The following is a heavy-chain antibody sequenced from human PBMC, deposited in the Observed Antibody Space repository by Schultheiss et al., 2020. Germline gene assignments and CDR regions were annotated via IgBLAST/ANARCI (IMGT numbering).Heavy chain of an antibody. D-gene: IGHD6-19*01. CDR1: GGSINDYY. CDR2: IYYSGST. Sequence: SETLSLTCTVSGGSINDYYWSWIRQHPGKGLEWIGYIYYSGSTYYNPSLKSRVTISVDTSKNQFSLKLSSVTAADTAVYYCARRVGSGWTRRNWFDPWGQGTLVNVSS. V-gene: IGHV4-59*12. CDR3: ARRVGSGWTRRNWFDP. J-gene: IGHJ5*02.